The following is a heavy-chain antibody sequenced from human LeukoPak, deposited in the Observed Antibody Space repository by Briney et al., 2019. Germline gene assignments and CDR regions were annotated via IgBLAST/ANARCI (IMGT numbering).Heavy chain of an antibody. CDR3: ARHFSWYYFDY. V-gene: IGHV4-59*08. CDR1: GGSISSYY. D-gene: IGHD6-13*01. Sequence: SETLSLTCTVSGGSISSYYWSWLRQPPGKGLEWIGYIYYSGSTNYNPSLKSRVTISVDTSKNQFSLKLSSVTAADTAVYYCARHFSWYYFDYWGQGTLVTVSS. CDR2: IYYSGST. J-gene: IGHJ4*02.